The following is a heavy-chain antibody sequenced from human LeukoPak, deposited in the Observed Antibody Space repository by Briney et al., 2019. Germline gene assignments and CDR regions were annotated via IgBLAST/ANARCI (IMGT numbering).Heavy chain of an antibody. CDR1: GGSISSYY. Sequence: SETLSLTCTVSGGSISSYYWSWIRKPPGKGLEWIGYISNSGSTNYHPSLKSRVTISSDTSKTQFTLKLTSVTAADTAVYYCARSPSGYRFDSWGQGTLVTVSS. CDR3: ARSPSGYRFDS. CDR2: ISNSGST. D-gene: IGHD3-22*01. J-gene: IGHJ4*02. V-gene: IGHV4-59*01.